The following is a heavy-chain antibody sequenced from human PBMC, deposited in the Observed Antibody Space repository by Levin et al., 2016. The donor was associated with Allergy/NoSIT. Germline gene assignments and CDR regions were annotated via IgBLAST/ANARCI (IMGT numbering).Heavy chain of an antibody. CDR2: ISYDGMAK. Sequence: GESLKISCAASGFIFSGYSMNWVRQAPGKGLEWVAIISYDGMAKYYAESVKGRFTISRDSSNSTLYLQMNSLRADDTALYYCVRSSIGYQFDFWGQGIRLTISS. CDR3: VRSSIGYQFDF. J-gene: IGHJ4*02. CDR1: GFIFSGYS. D-gene: IGHD2-15*01. V-gene: IGHV3-30*03.